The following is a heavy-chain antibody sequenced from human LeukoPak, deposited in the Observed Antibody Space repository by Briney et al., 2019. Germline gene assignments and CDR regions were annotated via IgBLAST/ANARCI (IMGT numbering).Heavy chain of an antibody. J-gene: IGHJ4*02. D-gene: IGHD3-22*01. CDR1: GFTFSSYA. V-gene: IGHV3-30-3*01. CDR2: ISYDGSNK. Sequence: PGGSLRLSCAASGFTFSSYAMHWVRQAPGKGLEWVAVISYDGSNKYYADSVKGRFTISRDNAKNSLYLQMNSLRAEDTAVYYCAREGGRPYYYDSSGYHDYWGQGTLVTVSS. CDR3: AREGGRPYYYDSSGYHDY.